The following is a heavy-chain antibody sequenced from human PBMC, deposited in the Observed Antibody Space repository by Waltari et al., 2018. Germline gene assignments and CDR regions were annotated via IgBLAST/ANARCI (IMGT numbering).Heavy chain of an antibody. Sequence: QVQLVQSGAEVKKPGASVKVSCKASGYTFTGYYMHWVRQAPGQGLEWMGRINPNSGGTNYAQKFQGRVTMTRDTSISTAYMELSRLRSDDTAVYYCASAPTLTTVVPFRTYYYYYYMDVWGKGTTVTVSS. CDR1: GYTFTGYY. J-gene: IGHJ6*03. D-gene: IGHD4-17*01. CDR2: INPNSGGT. V-gene: IGHV1-2*06. CDR3: ASAPTLTTVVPFRTYYYYYYMDV.